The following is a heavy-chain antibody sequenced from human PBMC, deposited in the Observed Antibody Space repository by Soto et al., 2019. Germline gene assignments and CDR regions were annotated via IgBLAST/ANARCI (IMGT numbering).Heavy chain of an antibody. D-gene: IGHD1-1*01. Sequence: SETLSLTCAVSGGSLSSSNWWSWVRQPPGQTLEWLGELFYSGSTKYNPSLSSRVTISADQSNNVFSLRLTSVTAADTAVYYCARVVPTGTEFDYWGQGTLVTVSS. CDR2: LFYSGST. V-gene: IGHV4-4*02. CDR3: ARVVPTGTEFDY. CDR1: GGSLSSSNW. J-gene: IGHJ4*02.